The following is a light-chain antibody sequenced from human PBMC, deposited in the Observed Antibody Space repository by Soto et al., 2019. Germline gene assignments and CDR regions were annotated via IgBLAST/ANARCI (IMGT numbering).Light chain of an antibody. CDR2: GTS. J-gene: IGKJ5*01. CDR1: QSVSRN. V-gene: IGKV3-15*01. Sequence: EIVMTQSPATLSVSPGERATHSCRARQSVSRNLAWYQLKPGQVPRLLISGTSNRATGVPARFSGSGSGTDFTLTISSLQSEDFAVYYCLQYDDWHRTFGQGTRLEIK. CDR3: LQYDDWHRT.